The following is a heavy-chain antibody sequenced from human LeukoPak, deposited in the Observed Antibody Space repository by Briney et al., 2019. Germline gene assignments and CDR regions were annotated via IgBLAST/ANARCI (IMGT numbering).Heavy chain of an antibody. Sequence: EASVKVSCKASGYTFTSYYLHWVRQAPGQGLEWMGIVNPSGGSTSYAQKFQGRVTMTRDTSTSTVYMELHSLRSEDTAVYYCARANYYDSSGYYFPVYYYGMDVWGQGTTVTVSS. D-gene: IGHD3-22*01. CDR3: ARANYYDSSGYYFPVYYYGMDV. CDR2: VNPSGGST. V-gene: IGHV1-46*01. J-gene: IGHJ6*02. CDR1: GYTFTSYY.